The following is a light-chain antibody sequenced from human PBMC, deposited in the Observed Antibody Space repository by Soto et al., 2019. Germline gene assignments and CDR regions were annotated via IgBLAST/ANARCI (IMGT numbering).Light chain of an antibody. CDR1: QSVIDNY. Sequence: DIVLTQSPGTLSSSPGGRATLSCRASQSVIDNYLAWYQHKPGQAPRLLIYGATSRATGIPDRFSGSGSGTDFTLTISRLEPEDFAMYYCHQYGRSPRGTFGQGTKVEIK. CDR3: HQYGRSPRGT. CDR2: GAT. J-gene: IGKJ1*01. V-gene: IGKV3-20*01.